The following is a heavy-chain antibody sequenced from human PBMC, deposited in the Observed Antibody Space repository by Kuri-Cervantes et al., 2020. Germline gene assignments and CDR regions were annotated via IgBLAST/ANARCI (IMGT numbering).Heavy chain of an antibody. J-gene: IGHJ6*03. D-gene: IGHD6-6*01. Sequence: GESMKISCVASGFTYSDSWMSWVRQAPGKGLEWVATIKQDGSETYYVDSVRGRFTISRDNAKNSLYLQMNSLRVEDTAVYYCARERSSSSSRQTSYYYYYMDVWGKGTTVTVSS. CDR2: IKQDGSET. CDR1: GFTYSDSW. V-gene: IGHV3-7*01. CDR3: ARERSSSSSRQTSYYYYYMDV.